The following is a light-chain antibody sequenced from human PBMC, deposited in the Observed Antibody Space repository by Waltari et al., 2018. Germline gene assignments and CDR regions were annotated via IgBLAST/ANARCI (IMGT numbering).Light chain of an antibody. V-gene: IGLV2-14*03. CDR2: DVD. CDR1: SSDVGGYNY. Sequence: QSALTQPASVSGSPGQSITISCTGTSSDVGGYNYVSWYQQHPGKAPKLLIYDVDYRPSGVVNRFSGSKTVNTASLTSSGLQAVDEAVYYCASFTGNVVFGGGTKLTVL. J-gene: IGLJ2*01. CDR3: ASFTGNVV.